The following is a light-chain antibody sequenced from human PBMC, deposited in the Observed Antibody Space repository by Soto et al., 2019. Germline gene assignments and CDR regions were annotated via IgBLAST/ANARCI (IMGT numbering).Light chain of an antibody. CDR1: SSNIGNNY. Sequence: QSVLPQPPSVSAAPGQKVTISCSGSSSNIGNNYVSWYQQLPGTAPKLLIYENNKRPSGIPDRFSGSKSGTSATLGITGLKTGDEADYYCGTWDSSLSAYVFGTGTKVTVL. V-gene: IGLV1-51*02. CDR3: GTWDSSLSAYV. J-gene: IGLJ1*01. CDR2: ENN.